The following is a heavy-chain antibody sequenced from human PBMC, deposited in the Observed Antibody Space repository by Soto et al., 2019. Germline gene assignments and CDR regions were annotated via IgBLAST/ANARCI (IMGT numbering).Heavy chain of an antibody. CDR2: IKPDGSDK. Sequence: GGSLRLSCAASGFTFSNYGMSWVRQAPGKGLEWVANIKPDGSDKYYVDSVKGRSTISRDNAKNSLYLQMNSLRAEDTAVYYCATNSYWGQGTLVTVSS. D-gene: IGHD1-1*01. CDR1: GFTFSNYG. V-gene: IGHV3-7*01. J-gene: IGHJ4*02. CDR3: ATNSY.